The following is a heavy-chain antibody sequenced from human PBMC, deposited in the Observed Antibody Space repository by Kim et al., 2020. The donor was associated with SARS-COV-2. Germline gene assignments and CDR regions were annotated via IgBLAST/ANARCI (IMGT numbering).Heavy chain of an antibody. D-gene: IGHD6-13*01. J-gene: IGHJ6*02. CDR2: ISGSGGST. V-gene: IGHV3-23*01. Sequence: GGSLRLSCAASGFTFSSYAMSWVRQAPGKGLEWVSAISGSGGSTYYADSVKSRFTISRDNSKNTLYLQMNSLRAEDTAVYYCAKDQRDSYSCSWYSRRTVFGKGNYYCMDVWGQGTTVTVSS. CDR1: GFTFSSYA. CDR3: AKDQRDSYSCSWYSRRTVFGKGNYYCMDV.